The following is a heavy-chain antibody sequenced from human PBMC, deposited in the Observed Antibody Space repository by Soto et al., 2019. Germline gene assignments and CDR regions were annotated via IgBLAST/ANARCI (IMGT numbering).Heavy chain of an antibody. Sequence: SGSLALTSAFYGGPISSYYWSWIRQPPGKGLEWIGYVYYSGSTNYNPSLKSRVTISVDTSKNQFSLNLNSVTASDTAVYFCVSQRTTVITQAYFDYWGPGALVTGAS. CDR1: GGPISSYY. CDR2: VYYSGST. V-gene: IGHV4-59*08. J-gene: IGHJ4*02. D-gene: IGHD4-4*01. CDR3: VSQRTTVITQAYFDY.